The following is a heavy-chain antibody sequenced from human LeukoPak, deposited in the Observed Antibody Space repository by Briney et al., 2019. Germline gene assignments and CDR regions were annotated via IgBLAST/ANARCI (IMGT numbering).Heavy chain of an antibody. D-gene: IGHD2-15*01. J-gene: IGHJ4*02. V-gene: IGHV3-30*18. CDR2: ISYDGSNK. CDR1: GFTFSSYG. CDR3: AKDIGMVAAMPRYFDY. Sequence: PGESLRLSCAASGFTFSSYGMHWVRQAPGKGLEWVAVISYDGSNKYYADSVKGRFTISRDNSKNTLYLQMNSLRAEDTALYYCAKDIGMVAAMPRYFDYWGQGTLVTVSS.